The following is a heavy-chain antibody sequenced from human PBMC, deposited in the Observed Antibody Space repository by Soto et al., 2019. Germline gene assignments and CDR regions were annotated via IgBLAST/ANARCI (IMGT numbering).Heavy chain of an antibody. J-gene: IGHJ3*02. Sequence: EVQMLESGGGLVQPGGSLRLSCAASGFIFSNYAMSWVRQAPGKGLAWVAGMGGANGDTYYADSVRGRFAISRDNSKSTLFLQMNSLRAEDTAVYYCAKDRVNHNSVWDPFDIWGQGTMVTVSS. CDR3: AKDRVNHNSVWDPFDI. D-gene: IGHD2-21*01. CDR1: GFIFSNYA. CDR2: MGGANGDT. V-gene: IGHV3-23*01.